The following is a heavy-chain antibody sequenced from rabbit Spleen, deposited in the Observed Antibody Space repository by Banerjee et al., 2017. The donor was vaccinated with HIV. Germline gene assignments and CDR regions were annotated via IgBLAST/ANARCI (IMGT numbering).Heavy chain of an antibody. D-gene: IGHD4-1*01. CDR1: GFDFSSYG. Sequence: ELVESGGGLVQPGESLTLSCKASGFDFSSYGITWVRQAPGKGPEWIAYIHPAFGLRKYANSVKGRFTISSDNAQNTVFLRMTSLTASDTATYFCARDLYSSGWGALSYGMDLWGQGTLVTVS. V-gene: IGHV1S47*01. J-gene: IGHJ6*01. CDR2: IHPAFGLR. CDR3: ARDLYSSGWGALSYGMDL.